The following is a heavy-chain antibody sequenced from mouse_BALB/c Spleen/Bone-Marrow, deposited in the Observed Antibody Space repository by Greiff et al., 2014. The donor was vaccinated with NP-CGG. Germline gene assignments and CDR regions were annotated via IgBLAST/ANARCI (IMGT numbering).Heavy chain of an antibody. J-gene: IGHJ1*01. CDR1: GVLLNSYG. D-gene: IGHD2-3*01. V-gene: IGHV2-9*02. CDR2: IWAGGST. Sequence: QGQLKESGPGLGAPSQSLSITCTVSGVLLNSYGVHWGCPPPGKGLEWLGVIWAGGSTNYNSALMSRLSISKDNSKSQVFLKMNSLQTDDTAMYYCARVYLWYFDVWGAGTTVTVSS. CDR3: ARVYLWYFDV.